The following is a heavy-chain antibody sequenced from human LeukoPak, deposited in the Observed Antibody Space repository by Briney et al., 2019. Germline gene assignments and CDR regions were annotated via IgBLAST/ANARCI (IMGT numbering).Heavy chain of an antibody. CDR3: ARGGAARLHFQN. Sequence: SETLSLTCTVSGGSINTYYWNWIRQPPGKGLEWIGYIYHSGSTNYNPSLQSRVTISVDTSKNQFSLNLNSVTAADTAVYYCARGGAARLHFQNWGQGTLVTVSS. CDR2: IYHSGST. CDR1: GGSINTYY. D-gene: IGHD6-6*01. J-gene: IGHJ1*01. V-gene: IGHV4-59*01.